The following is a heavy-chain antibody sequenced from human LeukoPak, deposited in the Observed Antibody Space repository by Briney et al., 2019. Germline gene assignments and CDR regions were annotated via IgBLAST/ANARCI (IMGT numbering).Heavy chain of an antibody. J-gene: IGHJ4*02. V-gene: IGHV1-46*01. D-gene: IGHD3-16*01. CDR3: ARVTLGREDFDY. CDR2: INPSGGST. Sequence: GASVKVSCKASGYTFTSYYMHWVRQAPGQGLEWMGIINPSGGSTNYAQKFQGRVTMTRDMSTSTVYMELSSLRSEDTAVYYCARVTLGREDFDYWGQGTLVTVSS. CDR1: GYTFTSYY.